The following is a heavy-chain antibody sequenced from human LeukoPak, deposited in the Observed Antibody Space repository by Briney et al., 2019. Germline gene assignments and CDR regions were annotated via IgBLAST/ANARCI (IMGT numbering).Heavy chain of an antibody. D-gene: IGHD2-15*01. J-gene: IGHJ4*02. CDR3: AKVLEYCSGAYCPYYFDY. CDR2: ISDSGGST. Sequence: GGSLRLSCAASGFTFSGYAMSWVRQAPGKGLEWVSAISDSGGSTYYADSVKGRFTISRDNSKNTLYPQMNSLRADDTAVYYCAKVLEYCSGAYCPYYFDYWGQGTLVTVSS. CDR1: GFTFSGYA. V-gene: IGHV3-23*01.